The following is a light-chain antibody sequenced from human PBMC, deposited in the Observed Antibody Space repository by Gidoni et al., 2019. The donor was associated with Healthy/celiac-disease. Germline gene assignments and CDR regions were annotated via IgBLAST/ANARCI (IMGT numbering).Light chain of an antibody. Sequence: QSVLTQPPSVSGAPGQRVTISCTGSSSNIGAGSDVHWYQQLPGPAPKLLIYGHRNRPSGVPDRFSGSTSGTSASLAITGLQAEDEADYYCQSYDSILSGVVFGGGTKLTVL. V-gene: IGLV1-40*01. CDR3: QSYDSILSGVV. CDR2: GHR. CDR1: SSNIGAGSD. J-gene: IGLJ2*01.